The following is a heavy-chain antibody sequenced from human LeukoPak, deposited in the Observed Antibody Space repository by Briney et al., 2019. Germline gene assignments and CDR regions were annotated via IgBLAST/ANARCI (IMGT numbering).Heavy chain of an antibody. CDR3: AKVTYGSGTYGAFDS. J-gene: IGHJ4*02. CDR1: GFTFSSHG. V-gene: IGHV3-23*01. Sequence: SGGSLRLSCAASGFTFSSHGMSWVRQAPGKGLEWVSTISGSGDYTYYADSVKGRFTISRDNSKNTLYLQMNSLRAEDKAIYYCAKVTYGSGTYGAFDSWGQGTLVTVSS. D-gene: IGHD3-10*01. CDR2: ISGSGDYT.